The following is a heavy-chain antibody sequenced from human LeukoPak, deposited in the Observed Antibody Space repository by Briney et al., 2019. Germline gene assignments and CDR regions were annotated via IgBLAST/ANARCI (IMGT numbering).Heavy chain of an antibody. CDR1: GFTFSSYS. CDR3: AREGPRYFDY. Sequence: GGSLRLSCAASGFTFSSYSMNWVRQAPGKGLEWVSYISSSGSTIYYADSVKGRFTISRDNAKNSLYLQMNSLRAEDTAVYYCAREGPRYFDYWGQGTLVTVSS. V-gene: IGHV3-48*04. D-gene: IGHD1-14*01. J-gene: IGHJ4*02. CDR2: ISSSGSTI.